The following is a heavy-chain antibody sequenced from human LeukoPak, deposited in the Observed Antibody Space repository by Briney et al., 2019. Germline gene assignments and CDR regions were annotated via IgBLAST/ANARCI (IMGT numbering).Heavy chain of an antibody. J-gene: IGHJ4*02. CDR3: ATWKSSSSLPGDY. CDR2: IKQGGSEK. Sequence: GGSLTLSWAASAFTLCNYWMSWLRQAPGKELEWVANIKQGGSEKYYVDSVKGRFTISRDNAKNSLFLQMNSLTADDTAVYYCATWKSSSSLPGDYWGQGTLVTVSS. D-gene: IGHD6-19*01. CDR1: AFTLCNYW. V-gene: IGHV3-7*01.